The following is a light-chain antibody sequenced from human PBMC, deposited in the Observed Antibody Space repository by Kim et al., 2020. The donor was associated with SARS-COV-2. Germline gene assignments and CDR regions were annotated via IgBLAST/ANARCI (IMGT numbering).Light chain of an antibody. Sequence: DIQMTQTHSKLSDSVGDRVTITCRASQSTTSWLAWYQQKLGKAPRRLLSSSSTRQSGVPARFSCFGSGTELTLTISSLQPDDFATYYCQQYSRYPLTFGQGTKVDIK. J-gene: IGKJ1*01. CDR2: SSS. CDR3: QQYSRYPLT. CDR1: QSTTSW. V-gene: IGKV1-5*03.